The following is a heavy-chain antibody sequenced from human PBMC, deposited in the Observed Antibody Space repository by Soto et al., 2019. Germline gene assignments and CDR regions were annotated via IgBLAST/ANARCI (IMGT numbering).Heavy chain of an antibody. V-gene: IGHV1-46*01. CDR3: ARDWFYYYDSSGYYNDAFDI. D-gene: IGHD3-22*01. CDR1: EYTFTSYY. CDR2: INPSGGST. J-gene: IGHJ3*02. Sequence: ASVKVSCKASEYTFTSYYMHWVRQAPGQGLEWMGIINPSGGSTSYAQKFQGRVTMTRDTSTSTVYMELSSLRSEDTAVYYCARDWFYYYDSSGYYNDAFDIWGQGTMVT.